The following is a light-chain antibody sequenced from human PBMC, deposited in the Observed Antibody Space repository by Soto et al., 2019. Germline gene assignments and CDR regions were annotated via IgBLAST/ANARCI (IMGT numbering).Light chain of an antibody. V-gene: IGKV3D-7*01. J-gene: IGKJ5*01. CDR2: GIS. CDR1: QSVSSSY. Sequence: VTTQPPATLSYSVGERSPPTYMASQSVSSSYLAWYQQKPRQAPRLLIYGISKRATDIPDRFSGSGSGTEFTLTISSLQPEDFATYYCKQHGQWPITFGQGTRLEIK. CDR3: KQHGQWPIT.